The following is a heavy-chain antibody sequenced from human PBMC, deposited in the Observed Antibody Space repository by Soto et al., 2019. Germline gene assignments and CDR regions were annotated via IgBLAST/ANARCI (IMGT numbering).Heavy chain of an antibody. CDR3: ARDGAIVVVVAATPGWFDP. D-gene: IGHD2-15*01. J-gene: IGHJ5*02. V-gene: IGHV1-18*04. Sequence: QIQLVQSGAEVKKPGASVKVSCKASGYTFTSYGISWVRQAPGQGLEWMGWISAYNGNTNYAQKLQGRVTMTTDTSTSTAYMELRSLRSDDTAVYYCARDGAIVVVVAATPGWFDPWGQGTLVTVSS. CDR2: ISAYNGNT. CDR1: GYTFTSYG.